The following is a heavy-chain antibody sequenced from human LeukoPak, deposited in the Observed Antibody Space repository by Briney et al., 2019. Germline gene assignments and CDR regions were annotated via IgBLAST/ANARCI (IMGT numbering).Heavy chain of an antibody. J-gene: IGHJ4*02. D-gene: IGHD5-24*01. CDR2: ISSSGSAI. Sequence: GGSLRLSCAVSGFTFSSYDMNGVRQAPGKGLEWISYISSSGSAIYYADSVRGRFTISRDNAKKSLYLRMNSLRAEDTAVYYCARDRNFNDYNYSPFDYWGQGTLVTVSS. V-gene: IGHV3-48*01. CDR3: ARDRNFNDYNYSPFDY. CDR1: GFTFSSYD.